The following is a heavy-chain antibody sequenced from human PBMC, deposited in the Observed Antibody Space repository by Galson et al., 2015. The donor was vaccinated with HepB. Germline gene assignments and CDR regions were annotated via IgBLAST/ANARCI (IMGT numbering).Heavy chain of an antibody. Sequence: SVKVSCKASGGTFSSYAISWVRQAPGQGLEWMGGIIPIFGTANYAQKFQGRVTITADESTSTAYMELSSLRSEDTAVYYCARTGRAYYYDSSGYGPLFDYWGQGTLVTVSS. CDR1: GGTFSSYA. D-gene: IGHD3-22*01. CDR3: ARTGRAYYYDSSGYGPLFDY. V-gene: IGHV1-69*13. J-gene: IGHJ4*02. CDR2: IIPIFGTA.